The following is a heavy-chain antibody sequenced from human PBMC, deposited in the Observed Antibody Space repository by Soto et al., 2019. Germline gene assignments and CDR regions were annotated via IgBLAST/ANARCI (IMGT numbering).Heavy chain of an antibody. V-gene: IGHV1-69*13. CDR3: ASLMIVVVPAARGGWFDP. CDR2: IIPIFGTA. D-gene: IGHD2-2*01. J-gene: IGHJ5*02. Sequence: ASVKVSCKASGGTFSSYAISWVRQAPGQGLEWMGGIIPIFGTANYAQKFQGRVTITADESTSTAYMELSSLRSEDTAVYYCASLMIVVVPAARGGWFDPWGQGTLVTVSS. CDR1: GGTFSSYA.